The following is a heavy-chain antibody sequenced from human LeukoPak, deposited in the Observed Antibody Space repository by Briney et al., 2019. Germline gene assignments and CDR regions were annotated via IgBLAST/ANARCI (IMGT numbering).Heavy chain of an antibody. D-gene: IGHD4-23*01. V-gene: IGHV3-64*01. CDR3: ARAIRWAYDY. J-gene: IGHJ4*02. CDR1: GFTFSSYG. Sequence: PGGSLRLSCAASGFTFSSYGMVWVRQAPGKGLEYVSGISSNGGTTYYGNSVKGRFTISRDSSKDTLHLQMGSLRTEDMAVYYCARAIRWAYDYWGQGTLVTVAS. CDR2: ISSNGGTT.